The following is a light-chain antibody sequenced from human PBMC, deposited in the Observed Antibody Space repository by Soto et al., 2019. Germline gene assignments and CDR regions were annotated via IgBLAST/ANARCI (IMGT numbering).Light chain of an antibody. CDR3: LQDYSYPLT. CDR1: QSISSY. J-gene: IGKJ4*01. CDR2: AAS. Sequence: DIQMTQSPSCLSAXVXXXXXXXXLASQSISSYLNWYQQKPGKAPKLLIYAASSLQSGVPSRFSGSGSGTDFTLTISSLQPEDFATYYCLQDYSYPLTFGGGTKVDIK. V-gene: IGKV1-39*01.